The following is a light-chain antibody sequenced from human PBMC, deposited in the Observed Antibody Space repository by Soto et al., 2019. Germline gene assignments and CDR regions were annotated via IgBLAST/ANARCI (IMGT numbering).Light chain of an antibody. V-gene: IGKV1-5*03. Sequence: DIQMTQSPSTLSASVGDRVTITCRASQSISSWLAWYQQKPGKAPNLLIYKASSLESGVPSRFSGSGSGTEFTLTSSSLQPEDFATYYCQQYTSYSPTFGQGTRVEIK. J-gene: IGKJ1*01. CDR3: QQYTSYSPT. CDR1: QSISSW. CDR2: KAS.